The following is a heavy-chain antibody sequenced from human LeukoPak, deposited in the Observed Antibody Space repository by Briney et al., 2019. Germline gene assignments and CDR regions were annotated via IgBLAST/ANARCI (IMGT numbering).Heavy chain of an antibody. Sequence: GGSLRLSCAASGFTFSSYWMSWVRQAPGKGLEWVANIKQDGSEKYYVDSVKGRFTISRDNAKNSLYLQMSSLRAEDTAVYYCARVPRYYDFSYMDVWGKGTTVTVSS. CDR3: ARVPRYYDFSYMDV. J-gene: IGHJ6*03. D-gene: IGHD3-3*01. CDR2: IKQDGSEK. V-gene: IGHV3-7*01. CDR1: GFTFSSYW.